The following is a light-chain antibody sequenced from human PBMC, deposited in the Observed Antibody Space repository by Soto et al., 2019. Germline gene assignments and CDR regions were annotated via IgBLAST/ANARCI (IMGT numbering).Light chain of an antibody. CDR1: QSVSSN. Sequence: EIVMTQSPATLSVSPGERAPLSCRSSQSVSSNLAWYQQKPGQAPRLLIYCASTRATGIPARFSGSGSGTEFTLTIRSLQYEDFAVYYCQQYNNWGLTFCQGTTVEIK. V-gene: IGKV3-15*01. J-gene: IGKJ1*01. CDR3: QQYNNWGLT. CDR2: CAS.